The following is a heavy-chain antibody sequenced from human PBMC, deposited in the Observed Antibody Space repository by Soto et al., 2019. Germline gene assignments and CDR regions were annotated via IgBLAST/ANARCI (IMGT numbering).Heavy chain of an antibody. CDR2: IHYTGTT. CDR3: ARHNIVIVDTLKTDAFDI. CDR1: GGSISSTNYY. J-gene: IGHJ3*02. D-gene: IGHD2-15*01. Sequence: SETLSLTCTVSGGSISSTNYYWGWIRQPPGKGLEWIGSIHYTGTTSYNPSLKSRVTISVDTSKNQFSLKLSSVTAADTAVFYCARHNIVIVDTLKTDAFDIWGQGTMVTVSS. V-gene: IGHV4-39*01.